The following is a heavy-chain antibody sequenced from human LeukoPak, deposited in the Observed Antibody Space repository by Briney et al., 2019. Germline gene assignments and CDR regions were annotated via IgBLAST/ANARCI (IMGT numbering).Heavy chain of an antibody. D-gene: IGHD3-3*01. CDR2: ISYDQNEN. J-gene: IGHJ4*02. CDR1: GFTFSDYG. V-gene: IGHV3-30*18. Sequence: HPGKSLRLSCAASGFTFSDYGTHWVRQAPGKGLEWVAFISYDQNENYYAYPVNGRFTIASDNSNDMLYLQMHSLRADATAVYHCPQETQARLRFVGHNYFAYWGQGTLVTVSS. CDR3: PQETQARLRFVGHNYFAY.